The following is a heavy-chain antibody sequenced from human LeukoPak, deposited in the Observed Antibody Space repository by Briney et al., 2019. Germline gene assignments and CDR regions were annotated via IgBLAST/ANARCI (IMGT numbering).Heavy chain of an antibody. CDR2: IFYSGST. D-gene: IGHD6-19*01. V-gene: IGHV4-39*07. CDR1: GGSLSSSSYY. CDR3: ARVVVEWLATLGGWFDP. J-gene: IGHJ5*02. Sequence: PSETLSLTCTVSGGSLSSSSYYWGWIRQPPGKGLEWIGTIFYSGSTYYNPSLKSRVTISVDPSKNQFSLKLSSVTAADTAVYYCARVVVEWLATLGGWFDPWGQGTLVTVSS.